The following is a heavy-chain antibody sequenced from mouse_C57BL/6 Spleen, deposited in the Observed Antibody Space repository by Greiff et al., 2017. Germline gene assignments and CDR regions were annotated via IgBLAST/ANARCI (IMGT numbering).Heavy chain of an antibody. J-gene: IGHJ1*03. Sequence: QVQLQQSGPELVKPGASVKISCKASGYAFSSSWMNWVKQRPGKGLEWIGRIYPGDGDTNYNGKFKGKATLAADKSSSTAYMQLSSLTSEDSAVXFCARGWDVDYFDVWGTGTTVTVSS. V-gene: IGHV1-82*01. CDR3: ARGWDVDYFDV. CDR1: GYAFSSSW. CDR2: IYPGDGDT. D-gene: IGHD4-1*01.